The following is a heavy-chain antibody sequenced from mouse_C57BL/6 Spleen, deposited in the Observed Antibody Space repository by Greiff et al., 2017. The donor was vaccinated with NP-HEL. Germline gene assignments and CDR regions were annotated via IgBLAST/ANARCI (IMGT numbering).Heavy chain of an antibody. J-gene: IGHJ4*01. V-gene: IGHV5-6*01. CDR1: GFTFSSSG. CDR2: ISSGGSYT. D-gene: IGHD3-3*01. Sequence: EVQRVESGGDLVKPGGSLKLSCAASGFTFSSSGMSWVSQTPDKRLEWVATISSGGSYTYYPDSVKGRFTLSRDNAKNTRYLQMRSLKSEDTAMYYCAKHWDRDYAMDYWGQGTSVTVSS. CDR3: AKHWDRDYAMDY.